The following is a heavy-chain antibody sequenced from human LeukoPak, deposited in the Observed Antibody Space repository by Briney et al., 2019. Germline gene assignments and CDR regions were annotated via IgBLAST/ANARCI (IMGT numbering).Heavy chain of an antibody. CDR3: ARGDYDFWSGYYRWFDP. CDR1: GYTFTSYD. V-gene: IGHV1-8*03. J-gene: IGHJ5*02. Sequence: ASVKVSCKASGYTFTSYDINWVRQATGQGLEWMGWMNPNSGNTGYAQTFQGRVTITRNTSISTAYMELSSLRSEDTAVYYCARGDYDFWSGYYRWFDPWGQGTLVTVSS. CDR2: MNPNSGNT. D-gene: IGHD3-3*01.